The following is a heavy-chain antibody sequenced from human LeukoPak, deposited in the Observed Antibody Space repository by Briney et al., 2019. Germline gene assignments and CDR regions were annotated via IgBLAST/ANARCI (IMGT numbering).Heavy chain of an antibody. CDR3: IRDFGSVGATNAFDI. V-gene: IGHV3-74*01. CDR1: GFSFSTYW. CDR2: LNGDGRST. J-gene: IGHJ3*02. D-gene: IGHD1-26*01. Sequence: SGGSLRLSCVASGFSFSTYWMHWVRQATGKGLEWVSRLNGDGRSTRYAYSVKGRFTISRDNAKNTVYLQMNSLRVEDTAVYYCIRDFGSVGATNAFDIWGQGTMVTVSS.